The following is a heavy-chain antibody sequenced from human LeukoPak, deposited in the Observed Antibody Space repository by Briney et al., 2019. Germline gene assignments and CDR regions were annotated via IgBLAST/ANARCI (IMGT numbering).Heavy chain of an antibody. CDR3: ARVADFHRTDH. D-gene: IGHD3-3*01. CDR1: GASISSSGYH. Sequence: SETLSLTCSVSGASISSSGYHWGWSRQPPGKGLEWLGTIYSSGATFYNPSLKSLVTISFDTSKNQFSLNLPSVTAADTAVYYCARVADFHRTDHWGQGTLVSVSS. J-gene: IGHJ4*02. CDR2: IYSSGAT. V-gene: IGHV4-39*07.